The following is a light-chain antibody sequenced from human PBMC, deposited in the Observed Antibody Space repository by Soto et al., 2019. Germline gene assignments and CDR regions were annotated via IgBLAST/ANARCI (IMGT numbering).Light chain of an antibody. CDR2: TTS. Sequence: DIQMTQSPSSVSASVGDRVTITCRASQDINNWLAWYQQKPGKAPKLLIYTTSSLQSGVPSRFSGSGSGTDFTLPISSLQPEDFETYYFQQANSFPLTFGGGTKVEIK. CDR3: QQANSFPLT. J-gene: IGKJ4*01. V-gene: IGKV1D-12*01. CDR1: QDINNW.